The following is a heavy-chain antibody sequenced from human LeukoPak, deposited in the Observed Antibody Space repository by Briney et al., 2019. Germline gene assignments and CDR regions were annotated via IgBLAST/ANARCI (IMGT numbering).Heavy chain of an antibody. Sequence: PGGSLRLSCAASGFTFSDYYMSWIRQAPGKGLEWVGRIRSKIDGGATDYAAPVKGRFTISRDDSKNTLYLQINSLKIEDTAMYYCYTSITDYWGQGTLVTVSS. CDR3: YTSITDY. D-gene: IGHD2-21*01. V-gene: IGHV3-15*01. J-gene: IGHJ4*02. CDR2: IRSKIDGGAT. CDR1: GFTFSDYY.